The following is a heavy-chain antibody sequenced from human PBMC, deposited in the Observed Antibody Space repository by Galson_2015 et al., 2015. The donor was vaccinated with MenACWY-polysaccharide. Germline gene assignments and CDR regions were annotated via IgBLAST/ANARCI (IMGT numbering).Heavy chain of an antibody. CDR2: TYYRSKWYY. J-gene: IGHJ4*02. CDR3: ARSSSPLDY. D-gene: IGHD3-10*01. V-gene: IGHV6-1*01. Sequence: CAISGDSVSSNSAAWNWIRQSPSRGLEWLGRTYYRSKWYYDYAVSVRSRITVNPDTSKNQFSLQMNSVTPEDTAVYYCARSSSPLDYWGQGTLVTVSS. CDR1: GDSVSSNSAA.